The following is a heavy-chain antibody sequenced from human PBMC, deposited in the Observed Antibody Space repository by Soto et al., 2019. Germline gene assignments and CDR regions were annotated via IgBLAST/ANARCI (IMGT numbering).Heavy chain of an antibody. CDR3: AREVVDDSYGYYYYGMDV. D-gene: IGHD5-18*01. V-gene: IGHV3-53*01. J-gene: IGHJ6*02. CDR1: GFTVSSNY. Sequence: GGSLRLSCAASGFTVSSNYMSWVRQAPGKGLEWVSVIYSGGSTYYADSVKGRFTISRDNSKNTLYLQMNSLRAEDTAVYYCAREVVDDSYGYYYYGMDVWGQGTTVTVSS. CDR2: IYSGGST.